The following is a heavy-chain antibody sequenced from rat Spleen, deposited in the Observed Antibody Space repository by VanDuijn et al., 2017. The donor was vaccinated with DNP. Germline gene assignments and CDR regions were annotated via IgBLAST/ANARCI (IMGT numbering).Heavy chain of an antibody. CDR1: GFTFSNYD. J-gene: IGHJ2*01. V-gene: IGHV5-25*01. Sequence: EVQLVESGGGLVQPGRSLKLSCAASGFTFSNYDMAWVRQAPTKGLEWVASISPSGGSTYYRDSVKGRFTVSRDNAKSSLYLQMDSLRSEDTATYYCARRYYGYFDYWGQGVMVTVSS. D-gene: IGHD1-6*01. CDR2: ISPSGGST. CDR3: ARRYYGYFDY.